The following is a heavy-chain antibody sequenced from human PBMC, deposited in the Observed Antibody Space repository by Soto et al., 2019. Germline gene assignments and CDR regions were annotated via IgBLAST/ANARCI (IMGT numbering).Heavy chain of an antibody. CDR1: GGYIGSFY. Sequence: LETLSLTCSVSGGYIGSFYWSWIRQSPGKGLEWIGSIYYSGDATYNPSLKSRVTTSIDPSKKQFFLVMSSVTAEDTAIYYCERDDFPPYSSSARGFDFCGQGALVTVS. V-gene: IGHV4-59*01. CDR2: IYYSGDA. D-gene: IGHD6-6*01. CDR3: ERDDFPPYSSSARGFDF. J-gene: IGHJ4*02.